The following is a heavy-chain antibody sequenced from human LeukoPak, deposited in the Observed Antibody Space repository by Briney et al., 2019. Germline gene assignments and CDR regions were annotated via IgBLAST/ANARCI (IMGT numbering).Heavy chain of an antibody. Sequence: PSDTLSLTCTVSGGSISTSSYYWGWIRQPPGKGLEWIGNIYYSGSSYYNPSLKSRVTISVDTSKNQFSLKLSSVTAADTAVYYCARVRRFGSGVDYWGQGTLVTVSS. CDR3: ARVRRFGSGVDY. D-gene: IGHD6-25*01. CDR1: GGSISTSSYY. J-gene: IGHJ4*02. CDR2: IYYSGSS. V-gene: IGHV4-39*07.